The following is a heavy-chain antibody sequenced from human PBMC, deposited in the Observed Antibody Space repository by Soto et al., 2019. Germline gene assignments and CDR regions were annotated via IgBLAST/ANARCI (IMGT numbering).Heavy chain of an antibody. Sequence: GGSLGLSCAAYGFTFSIYWISWGRQAPGKGLEWVANIKQDGSEKYYVDSVKGRFTISRDNAKNSLYLQMNSLRAEDTAVYYCAREGQQLVLSDYGMDVWGQGTTVTVSS. CDR3: AREGQQLVLSDYGMDV. CDR1: GFTFSIYW. J-gene: IGHJ6*02. CDR2: IKQDGSEK. D-gene: IGHD6-13*01. V-gene: IGHV3-7*01.